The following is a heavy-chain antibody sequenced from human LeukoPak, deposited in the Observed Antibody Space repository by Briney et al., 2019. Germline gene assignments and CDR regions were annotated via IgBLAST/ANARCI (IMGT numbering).Heavy chain of an antibody. J-gene: IGHJ4*02. V-gene: IGHV1-69*13. D-gene: IGHD5-18*01. CDR2: IIPIFGTA. CDR1: GYTFTSYD. Sequence: ASVKVSCKASGYTFTSYDISWVRQAPGQGLEWMGGIIPIFGTANYAQKFQGRVTITADESTSTAYMELSSLRSEDTAVYYCASKRGYSYGFDYWGQGTLVTVSS. CDR3: ASKRGYSYGFDY.